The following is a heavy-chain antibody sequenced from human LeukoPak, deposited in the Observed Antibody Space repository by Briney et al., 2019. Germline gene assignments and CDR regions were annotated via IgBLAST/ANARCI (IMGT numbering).Heavy chain of an antibody. Sequence: GGSLRLSCAASGFTFSSYAMSWVRQAPGKGLEWVSAISGGGGTTYYAESVKGRFTISRDNSKNRLYLQMNSLRADDTAVYYCAKGRGYNWNYFDYWGQGTLVTVSS. V-gene: IGHV3-23*01. CDR1: GFTFSSYA. J-gene: IGHJ4*02. D-gene: IGHD1-20*01. CDR2: ISGGGGTT. CDR3: AKGRGYNWNYFDY.